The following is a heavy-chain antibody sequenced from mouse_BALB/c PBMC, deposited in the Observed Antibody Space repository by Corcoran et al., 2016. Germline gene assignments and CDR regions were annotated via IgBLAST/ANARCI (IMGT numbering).Heavy chain of an antibody. Sequence: QIQLQQSGPELVKPGASVKISCKASGYTFTDYYINWVKQKPGQGLEWIGWIYPGSGNAKYNEKFKGKATLTVDTSSSTAYMQLSSLTSEDTAVYFCTRGYGNYVLAYWGQGTLVTISA. J-gene: IGHJ3*01. V-gene: IGHV1-84*02. CDR2: IYPGSGNA. CDR3: TRGYGNYVLAY. D-gene: IGHD2-10*02. CDR1: GYTFTDYY.